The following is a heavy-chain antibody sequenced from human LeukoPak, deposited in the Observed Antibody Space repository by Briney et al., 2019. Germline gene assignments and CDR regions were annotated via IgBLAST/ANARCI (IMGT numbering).Heavy chain of an antibody. CDR2: ANPDSGGT. Sequence: ASVKVSCKASGYTFTGYFIHWVRQAPGQGLEWMGWANPDSGGTHYAQNFQGRVTMTRETSITTAFMELSSLTSDDTAMYYCARTMSYHWRIDYWGQGTLVTVSS. J-gene: IGHJ4*02. CDR1: GYTFTGYF. V-gene: IGHV1-2*02. CDR3: ARTMSYHWRIDY. D-gene: IGHD3-16*02.